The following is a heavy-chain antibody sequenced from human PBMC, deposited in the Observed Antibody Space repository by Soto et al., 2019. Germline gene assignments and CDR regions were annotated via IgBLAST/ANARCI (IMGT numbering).Heavy chain of an antibody. CDR3: ANDIWIAVAGTCY. J-gene: IGHJ4*02. Sequence: EVQLLESGGGLVQPGGSLRLSCAASGFTFSIYAMSWVRQAPGKGLEGVSAISGSGGNTYYADSVRGRFTISRDNSKNTLYLQMNSLSAEDTAVYYCANDIWIAVAGTCYWGQGTLVTVSS. V-gene: IGHV3-23*01. CDR2: ISGSGGNT. D-gene: IGHD6-19*01. CDR1: GFTFSIYA.